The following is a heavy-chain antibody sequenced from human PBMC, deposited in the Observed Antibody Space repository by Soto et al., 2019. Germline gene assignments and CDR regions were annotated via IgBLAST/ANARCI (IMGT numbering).Heavy chain of an antibody. D-gene: IGHD3-10*01. CDR3: ARDKSGLLWFRESSDGWFVP. CDR2: ISAYNGNT. V-gene: IGHV1-18*01. J-gene: IGHJ5*02. CDR1: GYTFTSYG. Sequence: ASVKVSCKASGYTFTSYGISWVRQAPGQGLEWMGWISAYNGNTNYAQKLQGRVTMTTDTSTSTAYMELRSLRSDDTAVYYCARDKSGLLWFRESSDGWFVPWGQGTLVTVSS.